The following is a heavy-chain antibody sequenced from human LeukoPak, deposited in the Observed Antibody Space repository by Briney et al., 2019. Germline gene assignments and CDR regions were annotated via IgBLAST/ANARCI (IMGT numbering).Heavy chain of an antibody. D-gene: IGHD6-13*01. CDR1: GYTFTSYG. V-gene: IGHV1-18*01. Sequence: ASVKVSCKASGYTFTSYGISWVRQAPGQGLEWMGWISAYNGNTNYAQKLQGRVAMTTDTSTSTAYMELRSLRSDDTAVYYCARDSTAAGRAEEKTFDYWGQGTLVTVSS. J-gene: IGHJ4*02. CDR3: ARDSTAAGRAEEKTFDY. CDR2: ISAYNGNT.